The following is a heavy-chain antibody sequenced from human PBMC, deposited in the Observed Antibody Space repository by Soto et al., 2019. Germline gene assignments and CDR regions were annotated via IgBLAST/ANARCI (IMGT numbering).Heavy chain of an antibody. D-gene: IGHD2-2*01. V-gene: IGHV3-23*01. CDR2: ISDSGST. Sequence: GGSLRLSCTASGFTFSTYAMSWVRQAPGKGLEWVSTISDSGSTNYADSVKGRFTISRDNSKNTLYLEMNSLRAEDTAVYYCAKDKGGRYCSRTSCLYSFDYWGQGTLVTVSS. CDR3: AKDKGGRYCSRTSCLYSFDY. J-gene: IGHJ4*02. CDR1: GFTFSTYA.